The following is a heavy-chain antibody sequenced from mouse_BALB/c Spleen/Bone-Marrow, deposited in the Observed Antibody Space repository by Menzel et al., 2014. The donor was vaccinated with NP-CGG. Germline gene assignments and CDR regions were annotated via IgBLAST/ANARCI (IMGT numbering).Heavy chain of an antibody. CDR3: VRQFITTANYAMDY. CDR1: GFTFNTYA. D-gene: IGHD1-2*01. V-gene: IGHV10-1*02. CDR2: IRSKSNNYAT. J-gene: IGHJ4*01. Sequence: EVKLVESGGGLVRPKGSLKLSCAASGFTFNTYAMNWVRQAPGKGLEWVARIRSKSNNYATYYADSVKDRFTISRDDSQSMLYLQMNNLKTEDTAMYYCVRQFITTANYAMDYWGQGTSVTVSS.